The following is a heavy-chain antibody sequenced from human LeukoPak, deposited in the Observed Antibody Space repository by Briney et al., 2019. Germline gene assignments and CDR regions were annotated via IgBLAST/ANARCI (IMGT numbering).Heavy chain of an antibody. V-gene: IGHV3-23*01. Sequence: GGSLRLSCAASGSGFIFSNYGMRWVRQAPGKGLEWVSAISGTGASTFYADSVKGRFTISRDNSKNTLYLQMNSLRAEDTAVYYCAKDGPFYSPYVDYYYYYMDVWGKGTTVTVSS. CDR3: AKDGPFYSPYVDYYYYYMDV. D-gene: IGHD2/OR15-2a*01. CDR2: ISGTGAST. CDR1: GSGFIFSNYG. J-gene: IGHJ6*03.